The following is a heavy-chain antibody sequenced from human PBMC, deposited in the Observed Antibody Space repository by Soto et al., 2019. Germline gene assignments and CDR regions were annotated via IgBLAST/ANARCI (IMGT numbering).Heavy chain of an antibody. Sequence: QVQLQESGPGLVKPSQTLSLTCTVSGGSISSGDYYWTWIRQHPGKGLEWIGYIYYSGSTKYNPSLKSRITISVDTSKNQFSLKLNSVTAADTAVYYCARTKTSSTSFHVDYWGQGTQVTVSS. CDR2: IYYSGST. V-gene: IGHV4-31*03. D-gene: IGHD2-2*01. CDR3: ARTKTSSTSFHVDY. J-gene: IGHJ4*02. CDR1: GGSISSGDYY.